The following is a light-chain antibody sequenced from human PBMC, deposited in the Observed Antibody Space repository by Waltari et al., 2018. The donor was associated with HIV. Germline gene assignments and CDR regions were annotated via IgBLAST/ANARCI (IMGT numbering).Light chain of an antibody. J-gene: IGLJ2*01. CDR2: EVT. CDR1: SSDVGSYNL. Sequence: QSALTQPASVSGSPGQSITISCTGTSSDVGSYNLVSWYQQPPGKAPKLMIYEVTKRPSWVSNRFSGSKSGNTASLTISGLQAEDEADYYCCSYAGSNTYVVFGGGTKLTVL. CDR3: CSYAGSNTYVV. V-gene: IGLV2-23*02.